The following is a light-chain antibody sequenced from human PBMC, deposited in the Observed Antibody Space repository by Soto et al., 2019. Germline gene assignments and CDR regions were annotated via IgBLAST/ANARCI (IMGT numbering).Light chain of an antibody. J-gene: IGLJ1*01. V-gene: IGLV2-14*01. CDR1: SSNIEYNS. Sequence: QSVLAQPPSASGTPGQRVAIACSGSSSNIEYNSVTRYQQHPGKAPKLMIYEVSSRPSGVSNRFSGSKSGNTASLTICGLQAEDEADYYCSSYTSSSTYVFGTGTKVTVL. CDR2: EVS. CDR3: SSYTSSSTYV.